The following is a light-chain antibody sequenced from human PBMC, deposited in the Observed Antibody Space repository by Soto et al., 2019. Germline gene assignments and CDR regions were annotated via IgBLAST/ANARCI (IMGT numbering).Light chain of an antibody. CDR2: DAS. J-gene: IGKJ1*01. V-gene: IGKV1-39*01. CDR1: QSIMTY. CDR3: QQSHSIPWT. Sequence: EIKMTQKPDALAASVRGAFTITCRASQSIMTYLNWYQLKPGQPPRLLIYDASSLQSGVPSRFSGSGSGTDFTLTISSLEPEDFATYYCQQSHSIPWTFGQGTNVDNK.